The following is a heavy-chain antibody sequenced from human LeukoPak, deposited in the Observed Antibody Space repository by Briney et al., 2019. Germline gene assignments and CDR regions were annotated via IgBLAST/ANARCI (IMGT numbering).Heavy chain of an antibody. Sequence: SETLSLTCAVYGGSFSGYYWSWIHQPPGKGLEWIGEINQSGSTKYNPSFESRVTISVDTSKNQLSLKLSSVTAADTAVYYCARGPGSGSYFAWFDPWGQGDLVTVSS. CDR2: INQSGST. CDR3: ARGPGSGSYFAWFDP. J-gene: IGHJ5*02. CDR1: GGSFSGYY. D-gene: IGHD3-10*01. V-gene: IGHV4-34*01.